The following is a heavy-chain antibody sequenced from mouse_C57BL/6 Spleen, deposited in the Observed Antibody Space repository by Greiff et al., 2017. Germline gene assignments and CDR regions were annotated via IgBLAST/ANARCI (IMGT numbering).Heavy chain of an antibody. V-gene: IGHV1-82*01. CDR3: ADDYCGSSYYFDY. CDR1: GYAFSSSW. Sequence: QVQLQQSGPELVKPGASVKISCKASGYAFSSSWMNWVKQRPGKGLEWIGRISPGDGDTNYNGKFKGTATLTAENSSSTAYLQLSSLTSEDSAVYFCADDYCGSSYYFDYWGQGTTRTVSS. D-gene: IGHD1-1*01. J-gene: IGHJ2*01. CDR2: ISPGDGDT.